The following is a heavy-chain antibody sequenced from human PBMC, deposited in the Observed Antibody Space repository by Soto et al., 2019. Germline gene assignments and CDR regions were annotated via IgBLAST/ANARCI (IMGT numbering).Heavy chain of an antibody. CDR2: INPNNGGT. CDR1: GYTFTGYY. Sequence: QVQLVQSGAEVKNPGASVKVSCKASGYTFTGYYIHWVRQAPGQGLEWVGWINPNNGGTSYAQKFQGGVTMTRDTSISTAYMELSRLRSDDTAVYYCARERFGLFYFDYWGQGTLVTVSS. V-gene: IGHV1-2*02. D-gene: IGHD3-10*01. CDR3: ARERFGLFYFDY. J-gene: IGHJ4*02.